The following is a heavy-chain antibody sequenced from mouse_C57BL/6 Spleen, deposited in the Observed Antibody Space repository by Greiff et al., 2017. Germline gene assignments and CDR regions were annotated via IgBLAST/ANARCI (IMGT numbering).Heavy chain of an antibody. CDR2: IDPSDSET. CDR3: ARGDYYGSSYPGYFDV. Sequence: QVQLQQPGAELVRPGSSVKLSCKASGYPFTSYWMHWVKQRPIQGLEWIGNIDPSDSETHYNQKFKDKATLTVDKSSSTAYMQLSSLTSEDSAVYYGARGDYYGSSYPGYFDVWGTGTTVTVSS. D-gene: IGHD1-1*01. J-gene: IGHJ1*03. V-gene: IGHV1-52*01. CDR1: GYPFTSYW.